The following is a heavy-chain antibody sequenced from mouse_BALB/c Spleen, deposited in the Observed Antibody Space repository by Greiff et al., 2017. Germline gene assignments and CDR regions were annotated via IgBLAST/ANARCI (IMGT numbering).Heavy chain of an antibody. CDR2: IWAGGST. CDR1: GLSLTSYG. Sequence: VMLVESGPGLVAPSQSLSITCTVSGLSLTSYGVHWVRQPPGTGLEWLGVIWAGGSTNYDSALMSRLSISNDNSQSQVFLNMNSLQTDDTAMYYCASIYYDYDGGLAYWGQGTLVTVSA. CDR3: ASIYYDYDGGLAY. D-gene: IGHD2-4*01. V-gene: IGHV2-9*02. J-gene: IGHJ3*01.